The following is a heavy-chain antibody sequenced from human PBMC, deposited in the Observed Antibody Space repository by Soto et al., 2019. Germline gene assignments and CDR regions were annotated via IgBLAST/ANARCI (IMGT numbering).Heavy chain of an antibody. CDR3: AKDPGRDSGSYYYYYGMDV. V-gene: IGHV3-30*18. Sequence: GGSLRLPCAASGFTFSSYGMHWVRQAPGKGLEWVAVISYDGSNKYYADSVKGRFTISRDNSKNTLYLQMNSLRAEDTAVYYCAKDPGRDSGSYYYYYGMDVWGQGTTVTVSS. CDR2: ISYDGSNK. D-gene: IGHD1-26*01. CDR1: GFTFSSYG. J-gene: IGHJ6*02.